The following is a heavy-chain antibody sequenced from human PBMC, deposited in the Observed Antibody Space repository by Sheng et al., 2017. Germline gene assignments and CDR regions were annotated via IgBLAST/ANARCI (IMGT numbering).Heavy chain of an antibody. CDR3: ARVRGYKTGFDY. D-gene: IGHD3-22*01. J-gene: IGHJ4*02. V-gene: IGHV3-7*01. Sequence: EVQLLESGGGLVQPGGSLRLSCGVSGFTFSSYSMSWVRQAPGKGLEWVATIKEDGREKFYVDSVKGRFTISRDNAKNSLYLQMNSLRAEDTAVYYCARVRGYKTGFDYVGPGNTGHRLL. CDR2: IKEDGREK. CDR1: GFTFSSYS.